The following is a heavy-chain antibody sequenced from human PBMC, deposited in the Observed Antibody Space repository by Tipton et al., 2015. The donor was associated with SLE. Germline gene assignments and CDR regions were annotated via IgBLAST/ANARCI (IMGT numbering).Heavy chain of an antibody. Sequence: RSLRLSCAASGFTFSSYGMHWVRQAPGKGLEWVAVIWYDGRNKYYADSVKGRFTISRDNSKNTLYLQMNSLRTEDTAVYYCAANLEWLPPEYWGQGTLVTVSS. CDR2: IWYDGRNK. CDR1: GFTFSSYG. CDR3: AANLEWLPPEY. V-gene: IGHV3-33*08. D-gene: IGHD3-3*01. J-gene: IGHJ4*02.